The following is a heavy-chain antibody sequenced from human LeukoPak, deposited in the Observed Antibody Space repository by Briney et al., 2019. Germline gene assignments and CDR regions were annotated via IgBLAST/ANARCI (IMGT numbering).Heavy chain of an antibody. CDR2: INPNSGGT. CDR1: GYTFTGYY. V-gene: IGHV1-2*02. Sequence: GASVKVSCKASGYTFTGYYMHWVRQAPGQGLEWMGWINPNSGGTNYAQKFQGRVTMTRDTSISTAYMELSRLRSDDTAVYYCARDITEPPGDAFDIWGQGTMVTVSS. D-gene: IGHD1-20*01. J-gene: IGHJ3*02. CDR3: ARDITEPPGDAFDI.